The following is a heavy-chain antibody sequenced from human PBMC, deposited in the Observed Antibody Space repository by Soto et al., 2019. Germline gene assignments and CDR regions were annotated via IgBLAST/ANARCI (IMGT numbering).Heavy chain of an antibody. J-gene: IGHJ6*02. Sequence: ASETLSLTCTVSGGSISTYYWSWIRQPAGKGLEWIGRIYTSGGTNYSPSLKSRVTMSRDTSKKQFFLNLSSVTAADTAVYYCARGKVTGVDYGLDVWGQGTTVTVSS. D-gene: IGHD1-20*01. V-gene: IGHV4-4*07. CDR2: IYTSGGT. CDR1: GGSISTYY. CDR3: ARGKVTGVDYGLDV.